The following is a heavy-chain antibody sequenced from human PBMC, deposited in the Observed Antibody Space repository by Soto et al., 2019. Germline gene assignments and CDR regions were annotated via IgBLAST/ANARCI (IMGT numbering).Heavy chain of an antibody. CDR2: IYYSGST. CDR1: GGSISSGDYY. V-gene: IGHV4-30-4*01. CDR3: ARDIAWFGERGSFDY. J-gene: IGHJ4*02. D-gene: IGHD3-10*01. Sequence: QVQLQESGPGLVKPSQTLSLTCTVSGGSISSGDYYWSWIRQPPGKGLEWIGYIYYSGSTYYNPSLKSRFTLAVDTSKNQFSLKLSSVTAAHTAVYYCARDIAWFGERGSFDYWGQGTLVTVSS.